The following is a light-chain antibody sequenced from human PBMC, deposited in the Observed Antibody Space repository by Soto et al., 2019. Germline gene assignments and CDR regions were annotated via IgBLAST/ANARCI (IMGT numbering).Light chain of an antibody. V-gene: IGKV1-5*03. Sequence: DIQMTQSPSTLSASVGDRVTITCRASQSLSGWLAWYQQKPGKAPKLLIHKASSLASGVPSRFRGSSFGTEFTLTISSLQSEDFAVYYCQQYNNWPPWTFGQGTKVEIK. CDR1: QSLSGW. CDR2: KAS. CDR3: QQYNNWPPWT. J-gene: IGKJ1*01.